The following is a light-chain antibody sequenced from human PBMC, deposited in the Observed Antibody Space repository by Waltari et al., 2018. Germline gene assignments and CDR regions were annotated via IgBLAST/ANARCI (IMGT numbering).Light chain of an antibody. CDR3: ASWDDSLNGHWV. CDR1: ASNIGGNL. V-gene: IGLV1-44*01. CDR2: RSD. J-gene: IGLJ3*02. Sequence: QSVLTQPPSASGTPGQRVTISCSGSASNIGGNLVNWYQQLPGKAPKLLIYRSDQRPSGVPDRFSASKTGTSASLAISGLQSEDEADYFDASWDDSLNGHWVFGGGTKVTVL.